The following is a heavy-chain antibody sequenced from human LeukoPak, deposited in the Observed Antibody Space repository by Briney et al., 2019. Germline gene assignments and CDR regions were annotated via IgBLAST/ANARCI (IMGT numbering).Heavy chain of an antibody. CDR2: VGGGGRRI. J-gene: IGHJ4*02. Sequence: GGSLRLSCAASGFTFSSYAMTWVRQAPGKGLEWVSTVGGGGRRIYYADSVRGRFTISGDNSKSTLYLQMSTLRGDDTALYYCAKGLDYYGSGSYDHWGQGTLVTVSS. V-gene: IGHV3-23*01. CDR1: GFTFSSYA. D-gene: IGHD3-10*01. CDR3: AKGLDYYGSGSYDH.